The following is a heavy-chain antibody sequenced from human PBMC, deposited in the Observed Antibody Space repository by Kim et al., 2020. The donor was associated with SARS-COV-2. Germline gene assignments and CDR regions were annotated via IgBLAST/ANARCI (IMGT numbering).Heavy chain of an antibody. CDR2: ITTNRDTT. D-gene: IGHD6-19*01. CDR1: GFTFSTYA. Sequence: GGSLRLSCSASGFTFSTYAMHWVRQAPGKGLEYVSAITTNRDTTYYADSVKGRFTISRDNSKNTLYLRMSSLRAEDTAIYYCVNDILVAATSGFDSWG. J-gene: IGHJ5*01. CDR3: VNDILVAATSGFDS. V-gene: IGHV3-64D*09.